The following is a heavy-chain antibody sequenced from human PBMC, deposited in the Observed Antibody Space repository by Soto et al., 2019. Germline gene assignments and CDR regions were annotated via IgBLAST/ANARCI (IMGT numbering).Heavy chain of an antibody. CDR2: INSDGTST. V-gene: IGHV3-74*03. J-gene: IGHJ4*01. D-gene: IGHD5-12*01. CDR1: GFTFSSYW. CDR3: ERVRTGGYAFSLGDH. Sequence: EVQLVESGGGLVQPGGSLRLSCAASGFTFSSYWMHWVRQAPGKGLVWVSRINSDGTSTTYADSAKGRFTISRDNAKNTLFLQMDSLSAEDTAVYYCERVRTGGYAFSLGDHWGQGTLVTVSS.